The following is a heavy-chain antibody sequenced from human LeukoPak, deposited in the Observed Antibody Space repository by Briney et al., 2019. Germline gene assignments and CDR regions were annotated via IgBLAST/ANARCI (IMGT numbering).Heavy chain of an antibody. D-gene: IGHD3-10*01. CDR3: ARTKYDYGSGSSDY. V-gene: IGHV1-18*01. CDR1: GYTLTSYG. J-gene: IGHJ4*02. CDR2: ISAYNGNT. Sequence: AASVKVSCKASGYTLTSYGISWVRQAPGQGLEWMGWISAYNGNTNYAQKLQGRVTMTTGTSTSTAYMELRSLRSDDTAVYYCARTKYDYGSGSSDYWDQGTLVTVSS.